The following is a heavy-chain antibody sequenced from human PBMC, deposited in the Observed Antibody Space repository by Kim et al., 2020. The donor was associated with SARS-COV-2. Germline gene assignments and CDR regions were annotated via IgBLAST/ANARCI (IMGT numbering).Heavy chain of an antibody. V-gene: IGHV4-39*01. D-gene: IGHD3-16*01. Sequence: YYNPSLKSRVTISVDTSKNQFSLKLSSVTAADTAVYYCARHVALGEHHDYWGQGTLVTVSS. CDR3: ARHVALGEHHDY. J-gene: IGHJ4*02.